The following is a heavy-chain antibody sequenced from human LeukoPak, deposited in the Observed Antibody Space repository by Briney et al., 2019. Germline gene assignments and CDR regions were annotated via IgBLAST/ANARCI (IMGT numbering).Heavy chain of an antibody. CDR1: GYSFTNYW. J-gene: IGHJ5*02. CDR2: IYPGDSDT. Sequence: HGESLKISCRGSGYSFTNYWIGWVRQMPGKGLEWIGIIYPGDSDTRYSPSFQGQVIISVDKSINTAYLQWSSLTASDTAMYYGTRREDCTSTSCPNWFDPWGQGTLVTVSS. CDR3: TRREDCTSTSCPNWFDP. V-gene: IGHV5-51*01. D-gene: IGHD2-2*01.